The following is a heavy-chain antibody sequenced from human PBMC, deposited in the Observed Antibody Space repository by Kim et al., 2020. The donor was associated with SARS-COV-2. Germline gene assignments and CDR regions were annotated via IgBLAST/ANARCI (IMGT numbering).Heavy chain of an antibody. CDR1: GGSFSGYY. Sequence: SETLSLTCAVYGGSFSGYYWSWIRQPPGKGLEWIGEINHSGSTNYNPSLKSRVTISVDTSKNQFSLKLSSVTAADTAVYYCARLSYYYDSSGWGQGTLVT. J-gene: IGHJ4*02. CDR2: INHSGST. D-gene: IGHD3-22*01. CDR3: ARLSYYYDSSG. V-gene: IGHV4-34*01.